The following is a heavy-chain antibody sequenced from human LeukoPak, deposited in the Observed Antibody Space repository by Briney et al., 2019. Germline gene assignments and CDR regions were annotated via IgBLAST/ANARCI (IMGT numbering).Heavy chain of an antibody. V-gene: IGHV3-23*01. CDR3: AKGYGDYSYFDY. CDR2: ISGSGGST. Sequence: GGSLRLSCAASGFTFSSYGMSWVRQAPGKGLEWVSAISGSGGSTYYADSVKGRFTISRDNSKNTLYLQMNSLRAEDTAVYYCAKGYGDYSYFDYWGQGTLVTVSS. J-gene: IGHJ4*02. D-gene: IGHD4-17*01. CDR1: GFTFSSYG.